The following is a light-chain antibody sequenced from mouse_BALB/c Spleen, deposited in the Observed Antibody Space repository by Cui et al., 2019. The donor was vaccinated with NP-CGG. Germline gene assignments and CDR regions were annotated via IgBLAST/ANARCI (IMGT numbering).Light chain of an antibody. CDR3: ALWYSNHWV. V-gene: IGLV1*01. Sequence: QAFLTQESALTTSPGETVTLTCRSSTGAVTSSNYANWVQEKPDHLFTGLIGGTNNRAPGVPARFSGSLIGDKAALTITGPQTEDEAIYFCALWYSNHWVFGGGTKLTVL. CDR2: GTN. J-gene: IGLJ1*01. CDR1: TGAVTSSNY.